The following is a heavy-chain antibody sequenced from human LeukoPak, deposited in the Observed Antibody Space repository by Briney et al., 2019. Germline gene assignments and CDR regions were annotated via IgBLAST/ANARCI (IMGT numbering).Heavy chain of an antibody. Sequence: SETLLLTCSVSGDSISNCYWTWIRQPPGKGLEWIGYIYSSGSTNYNPSLKSRVTISVDTSKNQFSLKLSSVTAADTAVYYCARDLGAMGGYYGMDVWGQGTTVTVSS. V-gene: IGHV4-59*01. D-gene: IGHD5-18*01. CDR3: ARDLGAMGGYYGMDV. CDR2: IYSSGST. J-gene: IGHJ6*02. CDR1: GDSISNCY.